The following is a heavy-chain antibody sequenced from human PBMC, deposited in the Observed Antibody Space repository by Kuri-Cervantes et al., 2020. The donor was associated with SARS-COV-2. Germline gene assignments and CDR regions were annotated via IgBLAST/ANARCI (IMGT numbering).Heavy chain of an antibody. D-gene: IGHD1-26*01. V-gene: IGHV3-23*01. CDR3: AKSRTRYGGGYAADGGFDY. Sequence: EYLKIPCEASGFTFPSYAMSWVRQAPGKGLEWVSAISGSGGSTYYADSVKGRFTISRDNSKNTLYLQMNSLRAEDTALYYCAKSRTRYGGGYAADGGFDYWGQGTLVTVSS. CDR2: ISGSGGST. CDR1: GFTFPSYA. J-gene: IGHJ4*02.